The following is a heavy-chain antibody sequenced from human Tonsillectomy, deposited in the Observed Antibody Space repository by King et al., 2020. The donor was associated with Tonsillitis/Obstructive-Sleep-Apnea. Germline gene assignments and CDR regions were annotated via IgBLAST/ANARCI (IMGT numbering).Heavy chain of an antibody. CDR1: GFTFSDYY. CDR3: ARTKENSSGWYYFEY. CDR2: ISSSSSYT. J-gene: IGHJ4*02. Sequence: QLVQSGGGLVKPGGSLRLSCAASGFTFSDYYMSWIRQAPGKGLEWVSYISSSSSYTNYADSVKGRFTISRDNAKNSLYLQMNSLRAEDTAVYYCARTKENSSGWYYFEYWGQGPLVTVSS. D-gene: IGHD6-19*01. V-gene: IGHV3-11*06.